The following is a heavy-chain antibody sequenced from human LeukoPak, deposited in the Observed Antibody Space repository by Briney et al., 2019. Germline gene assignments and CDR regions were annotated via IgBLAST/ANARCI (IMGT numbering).Heavy chain of an antibody. Sequence: QPGGSLRLSCAASGFTFSSYWMHWVRQAPGKGLVWVSRINSDGSSTSYADSVKGRFTISRDNAKNTLYLQMNSLRAEDTAVYYCARAKLRYFDWAFDYWGQGTLVTVSS. V-gene: IGHV3-74*01. D-gene: IGHD3-9*01. CDR2: INSDGSST. CDR3: ARAKLRYFDWAFDY. J-gene: IGHJ4*02. CDR1: GFTFSSYW.